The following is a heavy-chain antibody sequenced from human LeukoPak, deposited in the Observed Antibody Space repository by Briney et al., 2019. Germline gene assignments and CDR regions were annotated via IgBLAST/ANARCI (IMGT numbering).Heavy chain of an antibody. CDR2: MKQDGSEI. CDR1: GFTFSDYY. Sequence: PGGSLRLSCAASGFTFSDYYMSWIRQAPGKGLEWVANMKQDGSEINYVDSVKGRFTISRDNAKNSLYLQMNSLRVEDTAVYYCARGGQAGTGDLWGQGTLVTVSS. CDR3: ARGGQAGTGDL. D-gene: IGHD3-10*01. V-gene: IGHV3-7*01. J-gene: IGHJ5*02.